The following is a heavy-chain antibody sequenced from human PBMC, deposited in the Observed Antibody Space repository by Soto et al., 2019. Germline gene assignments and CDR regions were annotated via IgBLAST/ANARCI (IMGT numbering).Heavy chain of an antibody. CDR2: ISYTGDFI. V-gene: IGHV3-21*04. CDR3: ARDLLSGANYYAH. J-gene: IGHJ4*02. Sequence: DVQLVESGGGLVKPGGSLRLSCAASGFTFSDYAMNWVRQAPGKGLEWVSSISYTGDFIYYADSVKGRFTISRDNAKNALYLQMTGLIGDDTAVYYCARDLLSGANYYAHWGQGTLVTVSS. CDR1: GFTFSDYA. D-gene: IGHD6-19*01.